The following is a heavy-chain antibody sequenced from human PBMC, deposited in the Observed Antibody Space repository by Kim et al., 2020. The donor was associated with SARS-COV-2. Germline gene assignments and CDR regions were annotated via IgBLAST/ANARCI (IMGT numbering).Heavy chain of an antibody. Sequence: SETLSLTCAVSGGSISSSNWWSWVRQPPGKGLEWIGEIYHSGSTNYNPSLKSRVTISVDKSKNQFSLKLSSVTAADTAVYYCARVLGAAASGGMDVWGQGTTVTVSS. D-gene: IGHD6-13*01. CDR1: GGSISSSNW. CDR3: ARVLGAAASGGMDV. V-gene: IGHV4-4*02. J-gene: IGHJ6*02. CDR2: IYHSGST.